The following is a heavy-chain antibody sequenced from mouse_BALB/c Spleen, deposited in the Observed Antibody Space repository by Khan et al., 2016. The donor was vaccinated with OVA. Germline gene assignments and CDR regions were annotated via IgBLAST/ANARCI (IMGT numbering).Heavy chain of an antibody. V-gene: IGHV1S136*01. D-gene: IGHD2-14*01. CDR1: GYTFTSYV. J-gene: IGHJ2*01. CDR3: ARNYRSAVYFDS. CDR2: IYPYNDDT. Sequence: EVQLQESGPELVKPGASVKMSCKASGYTFTSYVIHWVKQKPGQGLEWIGYIYPYNDDTKYNEKFKGKATLTSDKSSSTAYMELTSLTSENSAVYYGARNYRSAVYFDSWGQGTTLTVSS.